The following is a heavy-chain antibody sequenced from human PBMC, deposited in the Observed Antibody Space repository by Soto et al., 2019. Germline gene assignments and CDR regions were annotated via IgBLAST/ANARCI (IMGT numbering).Heavy chain of an antibody. J-gene: IGHJ6*03. V-gene: IGHV3-11*01. CDR1: GFTFSDYY. CDR3: ARGLKIFNWNYRGNYYYYYMDV. Sequence: GGSLRLSCAASGFTFSDYYMSWIRQAPGKGLEWVSYISSSGSTIYYADSVKGRFTISRDNAKNSLYLQMNSLRAEDTAVYYCARGLKIFNWNYRGNYYYYYMDVWGKGTTVTVSS. D-gene: IGHD1-7*01. CDR2: ISSSGSTI.